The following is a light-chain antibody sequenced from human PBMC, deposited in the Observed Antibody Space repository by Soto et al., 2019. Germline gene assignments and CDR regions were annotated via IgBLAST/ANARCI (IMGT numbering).Light chain of an antibody. V-gene: IGLV1-40*01. CDR3: QSDDSSLRV. CDR2: GNN. J-gene: IGLJ1*01. CDR1: SSNIGAGYD. Sequence: QSALTQPPSVSGAPGQRVTISCTGSSSNIGAGYDVHWYQQVPGTAPKLLINGNNNRPSGVPDRFSGSKSGTSASLAIAGLQAEDDADYYCQSDDSSLRVFGTGTKVTVL.